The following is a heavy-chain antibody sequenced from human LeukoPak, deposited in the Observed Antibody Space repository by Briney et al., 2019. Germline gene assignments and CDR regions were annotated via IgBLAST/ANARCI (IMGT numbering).Heavy chain of an antibody. CDR1: GFTFSSYA. CDR3: AKDLEVSFDY. J-gene: IGHJ4*02. CDR2: ISGRGGST. V-gene: IGHV3-23*01. Sequence: PGGSLRLSCAASGFTFSSYAMSWVRQAPGKGVEWVSAISGRGGSTYYADSVKGRFTISTDNSKNTLYLQMNSLRAEDTAVYYCAKDLEVSFDYWGQGTLVTVSS.